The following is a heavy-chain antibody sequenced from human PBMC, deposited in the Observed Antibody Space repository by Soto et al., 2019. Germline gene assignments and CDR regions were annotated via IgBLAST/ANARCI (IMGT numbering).Heavy chain of an antibody. Sequence: GGSLRLSCAASGFTFSSYSMNWVRQAPGKGLEWVSSISSSSSYIYYADPVKGRFTISRDNAKNSLYLQMNSLRAEDTAVYYCARALLYSSSWTYDYYYYYGMDVWGQGTTVTVSS. CDR3: ARALLYSSSWTYDYYYYYGMDV. V-gene: IGHV3-21*01. D-gene: IGHD6-13*01. J-gene: IGHJ6*02. CDR2: ISSSSSYI. CDR1: GFTFSSYS.